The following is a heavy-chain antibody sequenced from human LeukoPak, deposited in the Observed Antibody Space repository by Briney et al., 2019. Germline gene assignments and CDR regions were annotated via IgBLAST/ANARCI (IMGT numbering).Heavy chain of an antibody. V-gene: IGHV3-21*06. J-gene: IGHJ4*02. CDR3: ARDPYNYVWGTYRYTSQPFDY. CDR2: ISSNSTYI. Sequence: GGSLRISCAASGLTFNSYIMNWVRQAPGKGLDWVSSISSNSTYIYYADSVKGRFTISRDNAKNSLYLQMNSLRAEDTAVYYCARDPYNYVWGTYRYTSQPFDYWGQGTLVTVSS. CDR1: GLTFNSYI. D-gene: IGHD3-16*02.